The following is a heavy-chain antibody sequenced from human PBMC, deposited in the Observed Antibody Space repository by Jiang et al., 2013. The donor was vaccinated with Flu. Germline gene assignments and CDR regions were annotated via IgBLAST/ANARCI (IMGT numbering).Heavy chain of an antibody. CDR1: GFTVSSNY. Sequence: RLSCAASGFTVSSNYMSWVRQAPGKGLEWVSVIYSGGSTYYADSVKGRFTISRDNSKNTLYLQMNSLRAEDTAVYYCARDSSSSWYPDYWGQGTLVTVSS. J-gene: IGHJ4*02. D-gene: IGHD6-13*01. CDR3: ARDSSSSWYPDY. CDR2: IYSGGST. V-gene: IGHV3-53*01.